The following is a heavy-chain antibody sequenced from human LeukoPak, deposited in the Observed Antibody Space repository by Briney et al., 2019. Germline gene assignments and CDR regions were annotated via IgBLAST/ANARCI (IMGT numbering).Heavy chain of an antibody. CDR1: GFTFSSYS. Sequence: GGSLRLSCAASGFTFSSYSMNWVRQAPGKGLEWVSSISSSSSYIYYADSVKGRFTISRDNSKNTLYLQMNSLRAEDTAVYYCARGGYSYGYDAGVYYYYYMDVWGKGTTVTISS. CDR2: ISSSSSYI. D-gene: IGHD5-18*01. V-gene: IGHV3-21*04. CDR3: ARGGYSYGYDAGVYYYYYMDV. J-gene: IGHJ6*03.